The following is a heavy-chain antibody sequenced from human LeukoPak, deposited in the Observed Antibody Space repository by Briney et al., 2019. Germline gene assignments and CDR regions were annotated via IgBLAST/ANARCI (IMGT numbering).Heavy chain of an antibody. CDR3: ARDGLSWILDS. Sequence: SETLSLTCTVSGGSLSSNYWSWIRQPPGKGLEWIGFVYYRGATNYNPSLKSRVAISSDASKIQFSLKLTSVTAADTAVYYCARDGLSWILDSWGQGSLVTVSS. CDR1: GGSLSSNY. D-gene: IGHD2-2*03. V-gene: IGHV4-59*01. CDR2: VYYRGAT. J-gene: IGHJ4*02.